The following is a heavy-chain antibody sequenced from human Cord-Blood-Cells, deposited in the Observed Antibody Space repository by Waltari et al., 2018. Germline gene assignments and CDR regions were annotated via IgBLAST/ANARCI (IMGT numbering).Heavy chain of an antibody. Sequence: QITLKASGPTLVKPTQTLTLTCTFSGFSLRTSGVGVAWIRQPPGKALEWLALIYWDDDKRYSPSLKSRLTITKDTSKNQVVLTMTNMDPVDTATYYCAHNLPKTETYAFDIWGQGTMVTVSS. CDR1: GFSLRTSGVG. J-gene: IGHJ3*02. CDR3: AHNLPKTETYAFDI. V-gene: IGHV2-5*02. CDR2: IYWDDDK. D-gene: IGHD1-1*01.